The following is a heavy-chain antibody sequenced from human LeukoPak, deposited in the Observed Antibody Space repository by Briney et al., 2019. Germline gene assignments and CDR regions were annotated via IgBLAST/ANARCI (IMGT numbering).Heavy chain of an antibody. J-gene: IGHJ1*01. CDR2: IYSGGST. CDR1: GFTVSSNY. D-gene: IGHD2-15*01. CDR3: ASSNCSGGSCYSGGYFQH. V-gene: IGHV3-66*01. Sequence: PGGSLRLSCAASGFTVSSNYMSWVRQAPGKGLEWVSVIYSGGSTYYADSVKGRFTISRDNSKNTLYLQMNSLRAEDTAVYYCASSNCSGGSCYSGGYFQHWGQGTLVTVSS.